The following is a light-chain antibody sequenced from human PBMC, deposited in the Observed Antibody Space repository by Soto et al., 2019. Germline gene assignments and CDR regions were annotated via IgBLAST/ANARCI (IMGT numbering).Light chain of an antibody. CDR3: SSYTSSNTLFV. V-gene: IGLV2-14*03. CDR2: DVS. CDR1: SSDVGGYNY. J-gene: IGLJ1*01. Sequence: QSALTQPASVSGSPGQSITISCTGTSSDVGGYNYVSWYKQHPGKAPKLVIYDVSNRPSVVSNHFSGSKSGNTASLTISGLQAEDEADYYCSSYTSSNTLFVFGTGTKVTAL.